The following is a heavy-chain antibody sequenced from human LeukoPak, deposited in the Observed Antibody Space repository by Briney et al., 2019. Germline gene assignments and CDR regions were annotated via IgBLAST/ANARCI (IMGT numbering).Heavy chain of an antibody. CDR3: TSSNYNDHPRGAFDI. J-gene: IGHJ3*02. V-gene: IGHV3-15*01. D-gene: IGHD3-22*01. CDR2: IKSKTDGGTT. CDR1: GFTFSNAW. Sequence: GGSLKLSCAASGFTFSNAWMSWVRQAPGKGLEWVGRIKSKTDGGTTDYAAPVKGRFTISRDDSKNTLYLQMNSLKTEDTAVYYCTSSNYNDHPRGAFDIWGQGTMVTVSS.